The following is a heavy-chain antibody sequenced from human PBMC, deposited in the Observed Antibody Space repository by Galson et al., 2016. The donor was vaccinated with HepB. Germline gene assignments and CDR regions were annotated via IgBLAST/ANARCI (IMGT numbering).Heavy chain of an antibody. Sequence: SLRLSCAASGFTFRYFSIHWVRQAPGKGLEWVTIISDDGSSKYYADSVKGRFTISRDNSKNTVNLQMNNLRTEDTAVYYCARGGTGRLAYCYYGMDVWGPGTTVTVSS. CDR1: GFTFRYFS. CDR2: ISDDGSSK. CDR3: ARGGTGRLAYCYYGMDV. J-gene: IGHJ6*02. D-gene: IGHD1-1*01. V-gene: IGHV3-30*04.